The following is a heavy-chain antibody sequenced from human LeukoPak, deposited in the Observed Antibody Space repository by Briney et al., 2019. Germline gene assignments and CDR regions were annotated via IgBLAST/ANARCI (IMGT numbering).Heavy chain of an antibody. CDR3: ARDHSSSCQLLDY. J-gene: IGHJ4*02. V-gene: IGHV1-18*01. D-gene: IGHD6-13*01. CDR1: GYTFTTYG. Sequence: SVKVSCKTSGYTFTTYGVTWVRQAPRQGLEWMGWISAYNGDTNYAQRFQGRITMTTDTSTSTANMELTSLRSDDTAVYYCARDHSSSCQLLDYWGQGTLVTISS. CDR2: ISAYNGDT.